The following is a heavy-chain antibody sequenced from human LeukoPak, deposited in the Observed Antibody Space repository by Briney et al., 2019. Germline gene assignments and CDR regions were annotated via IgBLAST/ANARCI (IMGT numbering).Heavy chain of an antibody. CDR1: GYTFTGYY. Sequence: ASVKVSCKASGYTFTGYYMYWVRQAPGQGLEWMGWINPNSGGTNYAQKFQGRVTMTRDTSISTAYMELSRLRADDTAVYYCARGFIAAAYFFDYWGQGTLVTVSS. CDR3: ARGFIAAAYFFDY. J-gene: IGHJ4*02. CDR2: INPNSGGT. V-gene: IGHV1-2*02. D-gene: IGHD6-13*01.